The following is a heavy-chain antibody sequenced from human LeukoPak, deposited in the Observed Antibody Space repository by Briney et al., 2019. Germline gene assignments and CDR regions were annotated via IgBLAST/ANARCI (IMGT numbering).Heavy chain of an antibody. CDR2: ITSSGAGT. J-gene: IGHJ4*02. Sequence: GGSLRLSXAASGFTFGIYAMSWVRQAPGKGLEWVSSITSSGAGTYYPDSVKGRFTISRDNSENTLYLQMNSLRAEDTAVYYCAKDRPNYYDTSGHYYRRNGDCWGQGTLVTVS. V-gene: IGHV3-23*01. D-gene: IGHD3-22*01. CDR3: AKDRPNYYDTSGHYYRRNGDC. CDR1: GFTFGIYA.